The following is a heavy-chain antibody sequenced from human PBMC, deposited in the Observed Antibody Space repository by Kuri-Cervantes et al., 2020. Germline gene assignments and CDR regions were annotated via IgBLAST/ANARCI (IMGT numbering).Heavy chain of an antibody. Sequence: ASVKVSCKASGYTFTSYSLHWVRQAPGQRLEWMGWINAGNGQTKYSQKFQGRVTFTRDTAASTAYMELSSLRSEDTAVYYCARHDTILRGVMTGGAFDIWGQGTKVTVSS. V-gene: IGHV1-3*01. D-gene: IGHD3-10*01. CDR3: ARHDTILRGVMTGGAFDI. CDR2: INAGNGQT. CDR1: GYTFTSYS. J-gene: IGHJ3*02.